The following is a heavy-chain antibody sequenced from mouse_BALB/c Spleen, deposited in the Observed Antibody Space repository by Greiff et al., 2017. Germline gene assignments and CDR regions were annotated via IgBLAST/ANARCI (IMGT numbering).Heavy chain of an antibody. D-gene: IGHD2-4*01. Sequence: EVKLMASGGGLVKPGGSLKLSCAASGFTFSDYYMYWVRQTPEKRLEWVATISDGGSYTYYPDSVKGRFTISRDNAKNNLYLQMSSLKSEDTAMYYCARGDDYDGVGYFDYWGQGTTLTVSS. CDR1: GFTFSDYY. J-gene: IGHJ2*01. CDR3: ARGDDYDGVGYFDY. CDR2: ISDGGSYT. V-gene: IGHV5-4*02.